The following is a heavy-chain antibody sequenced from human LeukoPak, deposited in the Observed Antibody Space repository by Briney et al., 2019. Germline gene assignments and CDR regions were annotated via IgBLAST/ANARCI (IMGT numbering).Heavy chain of an antibody. D-gene: IGHD4/OR15-4a*01. CDR2: IYSGGVT. J-gene: IGHJ4*02. Sequence: GGSLRLSCAASGFTVSSNYMSWVRQAPGKGLEWVSLIYSGGVTYYADSVKGRFIISRDNSKSIVYLQMDSLRAEDTAVYYCAKDSSDDYPDYWGQGTLVHVSS. CDR1: GFTVSSNY. V-gene: IGHV3-53*05. CDR3: AKDSSDDYPDY.